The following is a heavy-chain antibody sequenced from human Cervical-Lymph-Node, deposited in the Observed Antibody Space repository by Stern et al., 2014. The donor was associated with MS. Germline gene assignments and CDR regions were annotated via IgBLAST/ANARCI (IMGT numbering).Heavy chain of an antibody. CDR1: GGSISSGGYY. V-gene: IGHV4-31*03. D-gene: IGHD3-3*01. J-gene: IGHJ4*02. CDR3: ARVSYDFWSGYFPFDY. Sequence: QLQLQESGPGLVKPSQTLSLTCTVSGGSISSGGYYWSWIRQHPGKGLEWVGDIYYSGSTYYNPSLKSRVTISVDTSKNQFSLKLSSVTAADTAVYYCARVSYDFWSGYFPFDYWGQGTLVTVSS. CDR2: IYYSGST.